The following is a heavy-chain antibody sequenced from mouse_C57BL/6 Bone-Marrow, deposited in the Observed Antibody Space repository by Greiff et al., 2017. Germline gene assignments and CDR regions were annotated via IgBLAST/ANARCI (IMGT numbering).Heavy chain of an antibody. V-gene: IGHV1-52*01. CDR1: GYTFTSYW. CDR2: IDPSDSAT. D-gene: IGHD1-2*01. CDR3: ARWDYYGPYWYFDV. J-gene: IGHJ1*03. Sequence: QVQLQQPGAELVRPGSSVKLSCKASGYTFTSYWMHWVKQRPIQGLEWIGNIDPSDSATHYNQKFKDKATLTVDKSSSTAYMQLSSLTSEDSAVYYCARWDYYGPYWYFDVWGTGTTVTVSS.